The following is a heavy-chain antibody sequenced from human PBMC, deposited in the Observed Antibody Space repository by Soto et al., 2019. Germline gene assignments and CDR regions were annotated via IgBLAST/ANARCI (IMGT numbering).Heavy chain of an antibody. CDR3: ARGGGDCSGGSCYSFRYYYYYHYYLYG. Sequence: SATLSLTCAVYGVSFIGYNWSWILQPPGKGLEWIGEINHSGSTNYNPSLKSRGTISVDTSKNQFSLKLSSVTAADTAVYYCARGGGDCSGGSCYSFRYYYYYHYYLYGPGKRTTVTVAS. CDR1: GVSFIGYN. D-gene: IGHD2-15*01. CDR2: INHSGST. J-gene: IGHJ6*03. V-gene: IGHV4-34*01.